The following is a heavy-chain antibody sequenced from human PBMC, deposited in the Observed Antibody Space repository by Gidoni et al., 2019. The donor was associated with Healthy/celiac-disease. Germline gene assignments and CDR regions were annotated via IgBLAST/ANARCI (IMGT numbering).Heavy chain of an antibody. CDR1: GFTFSSYS. CDR3: ARDGGVVGATIGWFDP. V-gene: IGHV3-21*01. CDR2: ISSISSYI. Sequence: EVQLVESGGGLVKPGGSLRLSCAASGFTFSSYSMNWVRQAPGKGLEWVSSISSISSYIYYADSVKGRFTNSRDNAKNSLYLQMNSLRAEDTAVYYCARDGGVVGATIGWFDPWGQGTLVTVSS. J-gene: IGHJ5*02. D-gene: IGHD1-26*01.